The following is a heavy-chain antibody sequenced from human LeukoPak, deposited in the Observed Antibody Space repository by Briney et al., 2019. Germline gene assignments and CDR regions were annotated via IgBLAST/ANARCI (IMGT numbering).Heavy chain of an antibody. V-gene: IGHV1-18*01. J-gene: IGHJ6*03. CDR3: ARDDSPPTGYSSSWYSPYYYYMDV. CDR1: GYTFTSYG. D-gene: IGHD6-13*01. Sequence: ASVKVSCKASGYTFTSYGISWVRQAPGQGLEWMGWISAYNGNTNYAQKLQGRVTMTTDTSTSTAYMELRSLRSDDTAVYYCARDDSPPTGYSSSWYSPYYYYMDVWGKGTTVTVSS. CDR2: ISAYNGNT.